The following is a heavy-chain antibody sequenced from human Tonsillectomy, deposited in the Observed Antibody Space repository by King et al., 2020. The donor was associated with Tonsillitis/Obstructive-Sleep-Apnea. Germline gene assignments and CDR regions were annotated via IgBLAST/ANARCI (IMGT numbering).Heavy chain of an antibody. J-gene: IGHJ6*03. Sequence: VQLVESGGVVVQPGGSLRLSCAASGFTFDDYTMHWVRQAPGKGLEWVSLISWDGGSTDYADSVKGRFTISRDNSNNSLYLQMDSLRTDDTALYYCAKDILTSGSQTRDHYMDVWGKGTTVTVSS. V-gene: IGHV3-43*01. D-gene: IGHD3-9*01. CDR2: ISWDGGST. CDR3: AKDILTSGSQTRDHYMDV. CDR1: GFTFDDYT.